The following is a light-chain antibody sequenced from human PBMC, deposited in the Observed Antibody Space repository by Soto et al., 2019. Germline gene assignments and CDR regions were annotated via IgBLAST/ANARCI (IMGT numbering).Light chain of an antibody. Sequence: EVVMTQSPATLSVSPGERATLSCRASQSIGSYLAWYQQKPGQAPRLLIYDASNRATGIPARFSGSGSGTDFTLTISSLEPEDFAVYYCQQRSNWPLTFGGGTKVEIK. J-gene: IGKJ4*01. CDR2: DAS. V-gene: IGKV3-11*01. CDR1: QSIGSY. CDR3: QQRSNWPLT.